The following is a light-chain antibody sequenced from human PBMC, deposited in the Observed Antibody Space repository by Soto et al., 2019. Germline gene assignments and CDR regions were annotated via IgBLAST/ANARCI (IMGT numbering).Light chain of an antibody. CDR2: DAS. V-gene: IGKV3-11*01. CDR1: QSISDK. J-gene: IGKJ3*01. Sequence: EIVMTQSPATLSVSPGERVTLSCRASQSISDKSAWYQQKPGQAPRLLIYDASNRATGIPARFSGSGSGTDFTLTISSLEPEDFAVYYCQHRNNRPFSFGPGTKVDIK. CDR3: QHRNNRPFS.